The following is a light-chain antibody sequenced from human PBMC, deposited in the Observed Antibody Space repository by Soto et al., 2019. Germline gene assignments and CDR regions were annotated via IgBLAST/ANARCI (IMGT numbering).Light chain of an antibody. CDR2: DVS. V-gene: IGLV2-14*01. CDR1: SSDVGGYNY. J-gene: IGLJ2*01. Sequence: QSVLTQPASVSGSPGQSITISCTGTSSDVGGYNYVSWYQQHPGKAPKLMIYDVSNRPSGVSNRFSGSKSGNTASLTISGLQAEAEADYYGPSYTSRTPLILGGGTPLTVL. CDR3: PSYTSRTPLI.